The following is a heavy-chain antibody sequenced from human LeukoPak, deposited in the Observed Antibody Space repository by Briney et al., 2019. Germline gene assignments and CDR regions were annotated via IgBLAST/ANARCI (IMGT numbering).Heavy chain of an antibody. J-gene: IGHJ4*02. CDR1: GFTFSSYS. Sequence: PGGSLRLSCAASGFTFSSYSMNWVRQAPGKGLEWVSSISSSSSYIYYADSVKGRFTISRDNAKNSLYLQMNSLRAEDTAVYYCAREHSNYYDSSGSPAGDYWGQGTLVTVSS. V-gene: IGHV3-21*01. D-gene: IGHD3-22*01. CDR3: AREHSNYYDSSGSPAGDY. CDR2: ISSSSSYI.